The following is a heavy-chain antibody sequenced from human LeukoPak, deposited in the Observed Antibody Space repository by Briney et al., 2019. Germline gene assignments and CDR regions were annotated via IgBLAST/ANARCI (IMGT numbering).Heavy chain of an antibody. Sequence: GGSLRLSCAASGFAFSGFGLNWVRQAPGKGLEWVAVISSDGSNKYYADSVQGRFIISRDNSKKTLYLQLNSLRADDTAVYYCARALLGFDYWGQGTLVTVSS. V-gene: IGHV3-30-3*01. CDR1: GFAFSGFG. D-gene: IGHD2-8*02. CDR3: ARALLGFDY. CDR2: ISSDGSNK. J-gene: IGHJ4*02.